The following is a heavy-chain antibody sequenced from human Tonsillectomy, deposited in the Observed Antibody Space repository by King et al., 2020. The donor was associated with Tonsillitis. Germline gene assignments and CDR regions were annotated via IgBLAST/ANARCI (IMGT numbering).Heavy chain of an antibody. J-gene: IGHJ6*02. Sequence: HVQLVESGGGVVQPGRSLRLSCAASGFTFSSYGMHWVRQAPGKGLEWVAVISYDGSNKYYADSVKGRFTISRDNSKNTLYLQMNSLRAEDTAVYYCAKLGGRSGWYDPSPQAYGMDVWGQGTTVTVSS. D-gene: IGHD6-19*01. CDR1: GFTFSSYG. CDR3: AKLGGRSGWYDPSPQAYGMDV. V-gene: IGHV3-30*18. CDR2: ISYDGSNK.